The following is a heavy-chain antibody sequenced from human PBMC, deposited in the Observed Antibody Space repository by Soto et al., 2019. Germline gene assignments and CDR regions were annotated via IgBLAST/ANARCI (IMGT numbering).Heavy chain of an antibody. J-gene: IGHJ4*02. CDR2: ISGSGGST. CDR3: AKSPIGWSDYFDY. D-gene: IGHD6-19*01. CDR1: GFTFSGYA. V-gene: IGHV3-23*01. Sequence: PGGSLRLSCAASGFTFSGYAMSWVRQAPGKGLEWVSAISGSGGSTYYADSVKGRFTISRDNSKNTLYLQMNSLRAEDTAVYYCAKSPIGWSDYFDYWGQGTLVTVSS.